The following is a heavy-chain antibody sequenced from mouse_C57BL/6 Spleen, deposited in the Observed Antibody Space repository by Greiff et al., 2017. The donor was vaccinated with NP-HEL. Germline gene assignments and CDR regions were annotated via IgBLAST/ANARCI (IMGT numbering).Heavy chain of an antibody. Sequence: QVQLQQSGPELVKPGASVKISCKASGYAFSSSWMNWVKQRPGKGLEWIGRIYPGDGDTNYNGKFKGKATLTADKSSSPAYMQLSSLTSEDSAVYFCARGEYYGSSLFDYWGQGTTLTVSS. D-gene: IGHD1-1*01. V-gene: IGHV1-82*01. CDR2: IYPGDGDT. CDR1: GYAFSSSW. CDR3: ARGEYYGSSLFDY. J-gene: IGHJ2*01.